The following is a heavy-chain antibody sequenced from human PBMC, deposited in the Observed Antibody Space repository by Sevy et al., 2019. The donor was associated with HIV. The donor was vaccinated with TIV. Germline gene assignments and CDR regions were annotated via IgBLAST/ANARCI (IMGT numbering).Heavy chain of an antibody. V-gene: IGHV3-9*01. CDR3: TKDAGSGSFFSGYSYWNYMDV. CDR1: GVNLNDYA. Sequence: GGSLRLSCTASGVNLNDYAMHWVRQVPGKGLEWVSSINYNADNIFYADSVKGRFTISRDNGQKSLYLQMDSVRVDDTALYFCTKDAGSGSFFSGYSYWNYMDVWGQGTTVTVSS. CDR2: INYNADNI. J-gene: IGHJ6*03. D-gene: IGHD1-26*01.